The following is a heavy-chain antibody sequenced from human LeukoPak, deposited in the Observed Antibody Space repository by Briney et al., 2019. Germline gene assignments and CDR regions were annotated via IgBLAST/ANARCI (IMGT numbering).Heavy chain of an antibody. V-gene: IGHV3-30-3*01. CDR2: ISYDGSNK. D-gene: IGHD3-3*01. CDR3: ARTVLRFLEWSYAFDI. CDR1: GFTFSSYA. Sequence: GRSLRLSCAASGFTFSSYAMHWVRQAPGKGLEWVAVISYDGSNKYYADSVKGRFTISRDNSKNTLYLQMNSLRAEDTAVYYCARTVLRFLEWSYAFDIWGQGTMVTVSS. J-gene: IGHJ3*02.